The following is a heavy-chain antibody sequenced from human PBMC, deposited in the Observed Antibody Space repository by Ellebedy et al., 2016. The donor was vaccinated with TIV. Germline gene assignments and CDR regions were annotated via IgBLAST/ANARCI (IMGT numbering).Heavy chain of an antibody. CDR1: SYTFTKYG. Sequence: ASVKVSXKASSYTFTKYGITWVRQAPGQGLEWMGWISAYNGNTNYAQKLQGRVTMSTDTSTSTAYMELRSLRSDDTALYYCSRAGGTQVGATSYWGQGTLVSVSS. CDR2: ISAYNGNT. V-gene: IGHV1-18*01. D-gene: IGHD1-26*01. J-gene: IGHJ4*02. CDR3: SRAGGTQVGATSY.